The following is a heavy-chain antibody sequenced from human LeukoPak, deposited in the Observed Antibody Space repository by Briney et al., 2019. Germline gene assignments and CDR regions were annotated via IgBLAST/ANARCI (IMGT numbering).Heavy chain of an antibody. CDR1: GFTFSDYY. CDR2: ISSSCSTI. V-gene: IGHV3-11*04. Sequence: GGSLRLSCAASGFTFSDYYMSWIRQAPGDGLEWVSYISSSCSTIYYDDSVKGRFTISRDNAKNSLYLQMNSLRAEDTAVYYCARVSWCGEFLLDYWGQGTLVTVSS. J-gene: IGHJ4*02. D-gene: IGHD3-10*01. CDR3: ARVSWCGEFLLDY.